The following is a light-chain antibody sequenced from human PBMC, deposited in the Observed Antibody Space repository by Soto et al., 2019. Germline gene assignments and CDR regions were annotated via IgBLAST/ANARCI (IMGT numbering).Light chain of an antibody. CDR1: ENVNIY. CDR2: DTS. V-gene: IGKV3-11*01. Sequence: VLTQSPATLSLSPGERATLSCRASENVNIYLAWYQQEPGQAPRLLIYDTSNRATGIPARFSGSGSGTDFTLTISSLEPEDFAVYYCQQRKNWPPITFGQGTRLEIK. CDR3: QQRKNWPPIT. J-gene: IGKJ5*01.